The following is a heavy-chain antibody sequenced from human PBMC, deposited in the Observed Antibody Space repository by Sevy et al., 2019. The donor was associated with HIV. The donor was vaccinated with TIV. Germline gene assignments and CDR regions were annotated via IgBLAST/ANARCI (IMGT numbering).Heavy chain of an antibody. CDR1: GYTFTSYG. V-gene: IGHV1-18*01. CDR2: ISTLNVNT. J-gene: IGHJ4*02. Sequence: ASVKVSCKASGYTFTSYGISWVRQAPGQGLEWLGWISTLNVNTNNAQKFQGRVTMTTDTSTGTASMELRSLRSDDTAVYCCARDDCSSLSCHGSLLYWGQGTLVTVSS. CDR3: ARDDCSSLSCHGSLLY. D-gene: IGHD2-2*01.